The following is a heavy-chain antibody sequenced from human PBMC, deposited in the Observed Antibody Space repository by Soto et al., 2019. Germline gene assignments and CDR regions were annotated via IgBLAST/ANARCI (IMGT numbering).Heavy chain of an antibody. J-gene: IGHJ4*02. CDR2: ISYDGSNK. Sequence: QVQLVESGGGVVQPRRSLRLSCAASGFTFSSYGMHWVRQAPGKGLEWVAVISYDGSNKYYADSVKGRFTISRDNSKNTLYLQMNSLRAEDTAVYYCAKERDIVVVVAPLDYWGQGTLVTVSS. CDR3: AKERDIVVVVAPLDY. CDR1: GFTFSSYG. D-gene: IGHD2-15*01. V-gene: IGHV3-30*18.